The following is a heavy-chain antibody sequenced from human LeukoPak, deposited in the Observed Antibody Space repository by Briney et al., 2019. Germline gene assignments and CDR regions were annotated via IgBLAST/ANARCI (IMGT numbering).Heavy chain of an antibody. CDR2: ISGSGGST. D-gene: IGHD6-19*01. J-gene: IGHJ4*02. CDR1: GFPFSSYA. Sequence: GGSLRLSCAASGFPFSSYAMNWVRQAPGKGLEWVSGISGSGGSTYYADSVKGRFTMSRDNSKNTLYLQMNSLRAEDTAIYYCAKDWAVAGTNYFDYWGQGTLVTVSS. CDR3: AKDWAVAGTNYFDY. V-gene: IGHV3-23*01.